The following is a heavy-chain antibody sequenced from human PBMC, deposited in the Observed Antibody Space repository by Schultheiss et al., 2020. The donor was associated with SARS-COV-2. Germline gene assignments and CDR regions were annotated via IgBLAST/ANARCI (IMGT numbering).Heavy chain of an antibody. CDR2: ISWNSGTI. J-gene: IGHJ6*02. V-gene: IGHV3-9*01. CDR3: AKEYYGSGGRYYGMDV. D-gene: IGHD3-10*01. CDR1: GFSFDDYV. Sequence: SCAASGFSFDDYVMHWVRQAPGKGLEWVSGISWNSGTIGYADSVKGRFTISRDSAKNSLFLQMNSLRAEDTAVYYCAKEYYGSGGRYYGMDVWGQGTTVTVSS.